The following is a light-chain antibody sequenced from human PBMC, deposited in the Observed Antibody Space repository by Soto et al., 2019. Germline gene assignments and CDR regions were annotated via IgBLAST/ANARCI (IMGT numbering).Light chain of an antibody. J-gene: IGKJ4*01. CDR3: QQRSNWLT. CDR1: QSLSSY. CDR2: DAS. V-gene: IGKV3-11*01. Sequence: EIVLTQSPATRSICPGXSAPLSCRASQSLSSYLAWYQQKPGQAPRLLIYDASNRATGIPARFSGSGSGTDFTLTISSLEPEDFAVYYCQQRSNWLTFGGGTKVDIK.